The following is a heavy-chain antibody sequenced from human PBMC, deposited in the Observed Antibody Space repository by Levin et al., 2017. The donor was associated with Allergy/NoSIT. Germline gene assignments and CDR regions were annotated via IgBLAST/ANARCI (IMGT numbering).Heavy chain of an antibody. CDR2: IYSGGST. V-gene: IGHV3-53*01. CDR1: GFTVSSNY. J-gene: IGHJ6*02. Sequence: GGSLRLSCAASGFTVSSNYMSWVRQAPGKGLEWVSVIYSGGSTYYADSVKGRFTISRDNSKNTLYLQMNSLRAEDTAVYYCAQDRYYDYGMDVWGQGTTVTVSS. CDR3: AQDRYYDYGMDV.